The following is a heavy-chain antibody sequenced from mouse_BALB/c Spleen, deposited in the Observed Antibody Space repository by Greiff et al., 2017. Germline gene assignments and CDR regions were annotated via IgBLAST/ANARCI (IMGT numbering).Heavy chain of an antibody. CDR3: ASSTGTWFAY. CDR2: IDPANGNT. Sequence: EVQLQESGAELVKPGASVKLSCTASGFNIKDTYMHWVKQRPEQGLEWIGRIDPANGNTKYDPKFQGKATITADTSSNTAYLQLSSLTSEDTAVYYCASSTGTWFAYWGQGTLVTVSA. J-gene: IGHJ3*01. V-gene: IGHV14-3*02. CDR1: GFNIKDTY. D-gene: IGHD4-1*02.